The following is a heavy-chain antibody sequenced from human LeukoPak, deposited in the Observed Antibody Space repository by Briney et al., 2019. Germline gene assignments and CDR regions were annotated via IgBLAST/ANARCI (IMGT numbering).Heavy chain of an antibody. D-gene: IGHD3-10*01. CDR1: GFTFSSYW. J-gene: IGHJ4*02. Sequence: GGSLRLSCAASGFTFSSYWMHWVRQASGKGLVWVSRINSDGSSTSYADSVKGRFTISRDNAKNTLYLQMNSLRAEDTAVYYCASLGGSSGSCDYWGQGTLVTVSS. CDR3: ASLGGSSGSCDY. V-gene: IGHV3-74*01. CDR2: INSDGSST.